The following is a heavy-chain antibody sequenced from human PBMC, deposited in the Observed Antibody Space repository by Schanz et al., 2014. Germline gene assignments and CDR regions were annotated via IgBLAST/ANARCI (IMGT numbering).Heavy chain of an antibody. J-gene: IGHJ4*02. D-gene: IGHD3-3*01. Sequence: VQLVESGGGLVQPGGSVRLSCGASGFTFRNYGMSWVRQAPGQGLEWVSAINGNGGITYYADSVKGRFTISRDNSKNTLYLQVNSLRAEDTAVYYCAKDVDFWSGYYLDYWGQGTLVTVSS. CDR1: GFTFRNYG. V-gene: IGHV3-23*04. CDR3: AKDVDFWSGYYLDY. CDR2: INGNGGIT.